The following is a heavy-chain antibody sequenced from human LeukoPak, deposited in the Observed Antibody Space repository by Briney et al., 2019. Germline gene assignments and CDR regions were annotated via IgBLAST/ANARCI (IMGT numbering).Heavy chain of an antibody. CDR2: IYSGGST. J-gene: IGHJ6*03. V-gene: IGHV3-66*01. D-gene: IGHD7-27*01. CDR1: GFTVSSNY. Sequence: GGSLRLSCAASGFTVSSNYMSWVRQAPGKGLEWVSVIYSGGSTYYADSVKGRFTISRDNSKNTLYLQMNSLRAEDTAVYYCARLIGDRRYMDVWGKGTTVTVSS. CDR3: ARLIGDRRYMDV.